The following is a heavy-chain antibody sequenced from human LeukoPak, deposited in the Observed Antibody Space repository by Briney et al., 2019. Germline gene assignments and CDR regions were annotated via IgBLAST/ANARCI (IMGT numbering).Heavy chain of an antibody. V-gene: IGHV3-23*01. Sequence: GGSLRLSCAASGFIFSSYAVSWVRQAPGKGLEWVSYIGGTGDSRNYADSVKGRFTISRDNSKNTLYLQTDSLGAEDTAVYYCAKHVYCGGGSCYHFDHWGQGTLVTVSS. D-gene: IGHD2-15*01. CDR3: AKHVYCGGGSCYHFDH. J-gene: IGHJ4*02. CDR1: GFIFSSYA. CDR2: IGGTGDSR.